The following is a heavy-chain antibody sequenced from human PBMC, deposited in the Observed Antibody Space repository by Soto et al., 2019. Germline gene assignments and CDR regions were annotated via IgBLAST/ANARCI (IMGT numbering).Heavy chain of an antibody. CDR2: MFYSGLT. CDR1: GYSVSSSDYY. CDR3: APLSVSLSGPYGIHV. V-gene: IGHV4-39*01. J-gene: IGHJ6*02. D-gene: IGHD1-26*01. Sequence: QLHLQESGPGLVKPSETLSLTCSVSGYSVSSSDYYWAWIRQPPGKGLEWIGSMFYSGLTYHNPSLKSRVTLSVDTSKNQFSVRLNSVTAADTAVYYCAPLSVSLSGPYGIHVWGQGTTVTVSS.